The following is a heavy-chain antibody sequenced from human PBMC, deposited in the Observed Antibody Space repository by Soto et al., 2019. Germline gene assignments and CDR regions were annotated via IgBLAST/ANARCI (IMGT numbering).Heavy chain of an antibody. CDR3: ARGDCGGDCYSVFLGYYYGMDV. CDR2: IYYSGST. CDR1: GGSISSGDYY. J-gene: IGHJ6*02. V-gene: IGHV4-30-4*01. D-gene: IGHD2-21*02. Sequence: KTSETLSLTCTVSGGSISSGDYYWSWICQPPGKGLEWIGYIYYSGSTYYNPSLKSRVTISVDTSKNQFSLKLSSVTAADTAVYYCARGDCGGDCYSVFLGYYYGMDVWGQGTTVTVSS.